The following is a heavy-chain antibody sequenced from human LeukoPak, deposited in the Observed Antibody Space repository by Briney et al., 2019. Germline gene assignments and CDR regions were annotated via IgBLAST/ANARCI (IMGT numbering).Heavy chain of an antibody. CDR2: IYYSGST. D-gene: IGHD1-26*01. CDR3: ARGFSGGSYYYFDY. J-gene: IGHJ4*02. Sequence: SETLSLTCTVSGDSISGFYWSWIRQPPGKGLEWIGYIYYSGSTNYNPSLKSRVTISVDTSKNQFSLKLSSVTAADTAVYYCARGFSGGSYYYFDYWGQGTLVTVSS. V-gene: IGHV4-59*01. CDR1: GDSISGFY.